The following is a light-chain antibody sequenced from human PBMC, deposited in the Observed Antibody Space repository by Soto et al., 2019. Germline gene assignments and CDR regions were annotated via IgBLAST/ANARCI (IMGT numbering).Light chain of an antibody. V-gene: IGLV7-43*01. CDR3: LLYYGGAQLV. Sequence: QAVVTQEPSLTVSPGGTVTLTCASSTGEVTSGNYPSWFQQKPGQTPRTLIYTTNSRHSWTPARFSGSLLGGKAALTLSGVQPEDEAEYYCLLYYGGAQLVFGGGTQLTVL. CDR2: TTN. J-gene: IGLJ3*02. CDR1: TGEVTSGNY.